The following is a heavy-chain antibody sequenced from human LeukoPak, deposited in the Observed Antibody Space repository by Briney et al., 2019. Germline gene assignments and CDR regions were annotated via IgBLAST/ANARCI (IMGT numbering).Heavy chain of an antibody. V-gene: IGHV3-7*01. Sequence: GGSLRLSCEASGFNPSSYWMSWVRQAPGKGLEYVATIKPDGSEQLYVGSAKGRFTISKDSAKNSVFLQINSLRAEDTAMYYCAKQGAYFFDYWGQGTLVTVSS. CDR3: AKQGAYFFDY. J-gene: IGHJ4*02. CDR1: GFNPSSYW. CDR2: IKPDGSEQ.